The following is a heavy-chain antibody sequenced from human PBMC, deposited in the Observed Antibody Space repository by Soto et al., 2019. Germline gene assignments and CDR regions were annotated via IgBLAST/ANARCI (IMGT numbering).Heavy chain of an antibody. Sequence: QVQLVQSGAEVKKPGSSVKVSCKASGGTFSSYAISWVRQAPGQGLEWMGGIIPIFGTANYAQKFQGRVTITADKSTSTAYMELSSLTSEDTAVYYCARVGYYDFMRRGDWFDPWGQGTLVTVSS. J-gene: IGHJ5*02. CDR2: IIPIFGTA. CDR1: GGTFSSYA. V-gene: IGHV1-69*06. CDR3: ARVGYYDFMRRGDWFDP. D-gene: IGHD3-3*01.